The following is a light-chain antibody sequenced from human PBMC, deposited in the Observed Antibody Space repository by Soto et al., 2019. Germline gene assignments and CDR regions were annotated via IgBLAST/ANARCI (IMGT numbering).Light chain of an antibody. Sequence: QSVLTQPASVSGSPGQSITISCTGTSSDVGAYNLVSWYQQYPGRAPKLFIFDVSDRPSGVSDRFSGSKSGNTASLTISGLQAEDEASYYCSSYTNTSTLVFGGGTKLTVL. CDR2: DVS. CDR3: SSYTNTSTLV. V-gene: IGLV2-14*02. J-gene: IGLJ3*02. CDR1: SSDVGAYNL.